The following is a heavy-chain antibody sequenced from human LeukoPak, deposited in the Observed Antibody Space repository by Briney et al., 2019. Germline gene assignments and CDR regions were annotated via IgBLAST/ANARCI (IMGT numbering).Heavy chain of an antibody. CDR1: GFTFSSYE. Sequence: PGGSLRLSCAASGFTFSSYEMNWVRQALGKGLEWVSYISSSGSTIYYADSVKGRLTISRDNAKNSLYLQMNSLRAEDTAVYYCARGWWDGDYWGQGTLVTVSS. CDR3: ARGWWDGDY. CDR2: ISSSGSTI. D-gene: IGHD1-26*01. J-gene: IGHJ4*02. V-gene: IGHV3-48*03.